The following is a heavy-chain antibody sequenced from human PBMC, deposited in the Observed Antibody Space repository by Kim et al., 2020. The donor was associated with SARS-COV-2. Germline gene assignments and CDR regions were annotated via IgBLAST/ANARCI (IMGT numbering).Heavy chain of an antibody. J-gene: IGHJ4*02. D-gene: IGHD3-9*01. V-gene: IGHV4-59*01. CDR3: ARVRGYYDILTGPLD. Sequence: NPSLKSRVTISVDTSKNQFSLKLSSVTAADTAVYYCARVRGYYDILTGPLDWGQGTLVTVSS.